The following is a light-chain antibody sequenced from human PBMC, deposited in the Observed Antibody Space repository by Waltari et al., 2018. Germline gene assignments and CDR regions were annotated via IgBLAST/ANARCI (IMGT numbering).Light chain of an antibody. CDR2: WAS. V-gene: IGKV4-1*01. CDR1: QSVLYSSNNKNY. Sequence: DIVMTQSPDSLAVSLGERATINCKSSQSVLYSSNNKNYLAWYQQKPGPPPKLLIYWASTRESRVPDRLSGSGSGTDFTLTISSLQAEDVAVYYCHQYYNIPFTFGPGTKVDIK. CDR3: HQYYNIPFT. J-gene: IGKJ3*01.